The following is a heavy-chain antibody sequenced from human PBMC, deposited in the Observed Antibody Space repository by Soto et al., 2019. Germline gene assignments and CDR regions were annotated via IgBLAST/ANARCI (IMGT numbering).Heavy chain of an antibody. CDR2: IYYSGST. V-gene: IGHV4-39*01. D-gene: IGHD3-22*01. CDR1: GGSISSSSYY. Sequence: SETLSLTCTVSGGSISSSSYYWGWIRQPPGKGLEWIGSIYYSGSTYYNPSLKSRVTISVDTSKNQFSLKLSSVTAADTAVYYCAGPGSSGYYTGFDYWGQGTLVTVSS. CDR3: AGPGSSGYYTGFDY. J-gene: IGHJ4*02.